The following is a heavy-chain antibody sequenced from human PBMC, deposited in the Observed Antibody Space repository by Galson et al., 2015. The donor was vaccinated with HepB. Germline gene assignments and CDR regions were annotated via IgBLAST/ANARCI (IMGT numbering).Heavy chain of an antibody. Sequence: SLRLSCAASGFTSSSYGMHWVRQAPGKGLEWVAVISYDGSHKYYADSVKGRFTISRDNSKNTLYLQMNSLRAEDTAVYYCAKDTGVVWYYDYMDVWGKGTTVTVSS. CDR1: GFTSSSYG. V-gene: IGHV3-30*18. J-gene: IGHJ6*03. CDR2: ISYDGSHK. D-gene: IGHD2-8*02. CDR3: AKDTGVVWYYDYMDV.